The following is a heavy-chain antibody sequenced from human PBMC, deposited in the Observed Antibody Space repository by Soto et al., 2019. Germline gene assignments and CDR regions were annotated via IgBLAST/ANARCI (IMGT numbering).Heavy chain of an antibody. J-gene: IGHJ4*02. CDR1: GDSISNYY. D-gene: IGHD3-9*01. CDR2: IYYSGST. CDR3: ARAYDILSLDY. V-gene: IGHV4-59*08. Sequence: SETLSLTCTVSGDSISNYYCSWIRQSPGKGLEWIGYIYYSGSTNYNPSLKSRVTISVDTSKNQFSLKLSSVTAADTAVYYCARAYDILSLDYWGQGTLVTVSS.